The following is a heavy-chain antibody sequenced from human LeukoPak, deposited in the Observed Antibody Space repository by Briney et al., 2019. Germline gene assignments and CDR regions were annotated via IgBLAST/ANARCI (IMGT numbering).Heavy chain of an antibody. J-gene: IGHJ3*02. V-gene: IGHV7-4-1*02. CDR2: INTNTGNP. D-gene: IGHD5-24*01. Sequence: ASVKVSCKASGYTFTSYAMNWVRQAPGQGLEWMGWINTNTGNPTYAQGFTGRFVFSLDTSVSTAYLQISSLKAEDTAVYYCARARLRWLQSLGSAFDIWGQGTMVTVSS. CDR3: ARARLRWLQSLGSAFDI. CDR1: GYTFTSYA.